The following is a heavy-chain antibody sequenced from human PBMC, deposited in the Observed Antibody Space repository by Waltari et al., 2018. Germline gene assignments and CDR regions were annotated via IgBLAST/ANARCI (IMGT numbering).Heavy chain of an antibody. CDR3: ASDVHSGRYGWFDP. J-gene: IGHJ5*02. D-gene: IGHD1-26*01. CDR2: IKSDGSAT. Sequence: EVQLVESGGGLVHLVGSLRLSCEASGFTFSTFWVHWVRQVPGKGLVWVSRIKSDGSATSYADSVKGRFTISRDNAKNTVYLQMNSLRVEDTAVYHCASDVHSGRYGWFDPWGQGTLVTVSS. CDR1: GFTFSTFW. V-gene: IGHV3-74*01.